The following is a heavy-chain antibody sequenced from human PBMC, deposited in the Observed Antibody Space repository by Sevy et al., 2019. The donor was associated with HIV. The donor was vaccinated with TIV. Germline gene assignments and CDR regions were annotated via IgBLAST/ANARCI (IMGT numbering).Heavy chain of an antibody. D-gene: IGHD5-12*01. CDR1: GFTFSSAW. CDR2: IKSEFDGGAI. CDR3: ITDPAYRGYDEEVINYYFYGMDV. J-gene: IGHJ6*02. V-gene: IGHV3-15*01. Sequence: GGSLRLSCTASGFTFSSAWMSWVRQAPGKGLEWVGRIKSEFDGGAIDYPAPVKVRFSISREDSKTTVYLQMNSLKTDDTAVYYCITDPAYRGYDEEVINYYFYGMDVWGQGTTVTVSS.